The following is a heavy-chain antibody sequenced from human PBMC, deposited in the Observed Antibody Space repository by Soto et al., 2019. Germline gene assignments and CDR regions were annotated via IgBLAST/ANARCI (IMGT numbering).Heavy chain of an antibody. Sequence: VQLLESGGGVAQPGRSLRLSCRASGFGFSSYGMLWVRQAPGKGPEWVAFISFDGSTQYYADSVRGRFTISRDNSENTLYLQLATQRVEDTAMYYCAREGVFGLVKIIPPDYWGQGAQVTVSA. CDR3: AREGVFGLVKIIPPDY. J-gene: IGHJ4*02. CDR2: ISFDGSTQ. CDR1: GFGFSSYG. D-gene: IGHD3-10*01. V-gene: IGHV3-30*03.